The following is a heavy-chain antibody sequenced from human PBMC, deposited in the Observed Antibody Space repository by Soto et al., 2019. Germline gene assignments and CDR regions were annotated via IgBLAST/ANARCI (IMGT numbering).Heavy chain of an antibody. CDR1: GFTFSRYA. V-gene: IGHV3-23*01. J-gene: IGHJ3*02. CDR3: AKDTDRSVVSDAFDI. D-gene: IGHD2-15*01. Sequence: PGGSLRLSCPASGFTFSRYAMSWVRQAPGKGLEWVSAISGSGGSTYYADSVKGRFTISRDNSKNTLYLQMNSLRAEDTAVYYCAKDTDRSVVSDAFDIWGQGTMVTVSS. CDR2: ISGSGGST.